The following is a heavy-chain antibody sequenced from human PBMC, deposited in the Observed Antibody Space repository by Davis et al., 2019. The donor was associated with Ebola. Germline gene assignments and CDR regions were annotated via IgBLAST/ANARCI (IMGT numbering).Heavy chain of an antibody. CDR3: ARGGLVPAALYL. J-gene: IGHJ3*01. CDR1: GVPISRHY. CDR2: IAYTGNT. D-gene: IGHD2-2*01. V-gene: IGHV4-59*11. Sequence: PSETLSLTCTVSGVPISRHYWSWIRQPPGKGLEWIGYIAYTGNTIYNPSLKSRVTISGDTSKKQFSLRLSSVTAADTAVYYCARGGLVPAALYLWGQGTMVTVSS.